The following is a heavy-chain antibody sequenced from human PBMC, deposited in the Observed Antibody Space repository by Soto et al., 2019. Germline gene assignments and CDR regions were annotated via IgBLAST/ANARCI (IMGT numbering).Heavy chain of an antibody. Sequence: ASVKVSCKASGYTFTRYYMHWVRQAPGQGLEWMGIINPSGGSTTYAQKFQGRVTMTRDTSTSTVYMELSSLRSEDTAVYYRARGDWNYYYGMDVWGQGTTVTVSS. D-gene: IGHD2-21*01. V-gene: IGHV1-46*03. J-gene: IGHJ6*02. CDR2: INPSGGST. CDR1: GYTFTRYY. CDR3: ARGDWNYYYGMDV.